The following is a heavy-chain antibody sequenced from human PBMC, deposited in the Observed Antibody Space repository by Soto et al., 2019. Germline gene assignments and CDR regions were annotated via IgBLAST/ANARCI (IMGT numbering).Heavy chain of an antibody. V-gene: IGHV2-5*02. J-gene: IGHJ6*02. CDR3: AYSRCGGDCLQSYSSHYYYGIDV. D-gene: IGHD2-21*02. Sequence: QITLKESGPSLVKHTQTLTLTCTFSGFSLSTGGVGVGWIRQPPGKALEWLALIYWDDDKRYSPSLRSRLTVTKQTSKNQVVLTITNMDPVDTATYYCAYSRCGGDCLQSYSSHYYYGIDVWGQGTTVTVS. CDR1: GFSLSTGGVG. CDR2: IYWDDDK.